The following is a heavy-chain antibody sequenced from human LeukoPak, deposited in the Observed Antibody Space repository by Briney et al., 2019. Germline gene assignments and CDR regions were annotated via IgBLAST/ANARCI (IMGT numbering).Heavy chain of an antibody. J-gene: IGHJ4*02. CDR3: AKDMDSSGWYPLDY. CDR2: INEDASST. D-gene: IGHD6-19*01. Sequence: GGSLRLSCAASGFSISSYWMHWVRQAPGKGLIWVSRINEDASSTSYADSVKGRFTISRDNARNTVYLQMNSLRAEDTALYYCAKDMDSSGWYPLDYWGQGTLVTVSS. V-gene: IGHV3-74*01. CDR1: GFSISSYW.